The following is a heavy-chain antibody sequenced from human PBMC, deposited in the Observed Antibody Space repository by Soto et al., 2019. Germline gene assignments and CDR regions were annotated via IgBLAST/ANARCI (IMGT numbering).Heavy chain of an antibody. Sequence: GRSLRLSCAASGFTFSSSWMHWVRRAPGKGLVWVSRLNGDGSSTNYADSVKGRSTISRDNAKNTLYLQMNSLRAEDTAVYYCATSERGYFRGCGQGTLVTLSS. CDR2: LNGDGSST. V-gene: IGHV3-74*01. D-gene: IGHD3-22*01. J-gene: IGHJ4*02. CDR1: GFTFSSSW. CDR3: ATSERGYFRG.